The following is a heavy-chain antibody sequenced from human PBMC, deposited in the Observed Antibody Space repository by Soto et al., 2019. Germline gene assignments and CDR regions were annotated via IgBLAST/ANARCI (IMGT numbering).Heavy chain of an antibody. CDR1: GYTFTGYY. D-gene: IGHD1-26*01. Sequence: ASVNVSCKASGYTFTGYYIHWVRQAPGQGLEWMGWINPKSGGTNYAQKFQGRVTMSRDTSISTAYMDLSRLTSDDTAVYFCARDIGYSQINDAFDLWGQGTMVNV. V-gene: IGHV1-2*02. J-gene: IGHJ3*01. CDR2: INPKSGGT. CDR3: ARDIGYSQINDAFDL.